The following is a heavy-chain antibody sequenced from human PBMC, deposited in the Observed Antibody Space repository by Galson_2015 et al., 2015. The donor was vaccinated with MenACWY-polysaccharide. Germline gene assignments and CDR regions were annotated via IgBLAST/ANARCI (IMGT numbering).Heavy chain of an antibody. Sequence: SLRLSCAASGFTFSTFSMHWVRQAPGKGLEWVAVILYDGSNKYYADSVKGRFTISRDTSKNTLYLEMNSLRSEDTAVDYWARGRKIVNSSTYDHGMDVWGQGTTVTVSS. J-gene: IGHJ6*02. CDR1: GFTFSTFS. V-gene: IGHV3-30*01. CDR3: ARGRKIVNSSTYDHGMDV. CDR2: ILYDGSNK. D-gene: IGHD5/OR15-5a*01.